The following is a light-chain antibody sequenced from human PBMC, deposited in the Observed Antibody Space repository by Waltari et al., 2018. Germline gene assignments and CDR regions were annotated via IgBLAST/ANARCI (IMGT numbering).Light chain of an antibody. Sequence: SYGLTQAPSVSVSPGQTARITCSGDALPQEYAYWYQQKPGQAPVLVIYKDSERPSGIPERFSGSRAGTTVALTINGVQAEDEAEYYCQSSDSSGSYVLFGGGTKLTVL. CDR3: QSSDSSGSYVL. CDR1: ALPQEY. J-gene: IGLJ3*02. CDR2: KDS. V-gene: IGLV3-25*03.